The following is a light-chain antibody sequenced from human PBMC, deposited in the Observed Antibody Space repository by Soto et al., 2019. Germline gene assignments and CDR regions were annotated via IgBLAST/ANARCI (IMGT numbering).Light chain of an antibody. V-gene: IGKV3-20*01. Sequence: EIVLTQSPGTLSLSPGERATLSCRASHSVSRTYLAWYQQKPGQAPRLLMYGASDRATGTPGRFSGSGSGTDFTLTISGLEPEDSAVYYCQQFDDSVTFAQGTRLAIK. CDR1: HSVSRTY. J-gene: IGKJ5*01. CDR2: GAS. CDR3: QQFDDSVT.